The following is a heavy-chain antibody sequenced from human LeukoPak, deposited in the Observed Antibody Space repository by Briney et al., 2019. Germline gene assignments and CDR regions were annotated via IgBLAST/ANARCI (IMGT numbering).Heavy chain of an antibody. CDR1: GFTFSTYV. J-gene: IGHJ6*03. V-gene: IGHV3-64*01. CDR3: ARDKAGYMDV. D-gene: IGHD6-19*01. Sequence: GGSLRLSCAASGFTFSTYVMYWVRQAPGKGLEYVPGISSNGGSTYYVNAVKGRFTISRDNSKNTLYLQMGSLRADDMAVYYCARDKAGYMDVWGKGTTVTVSS. CDR2: ISSNGGST.